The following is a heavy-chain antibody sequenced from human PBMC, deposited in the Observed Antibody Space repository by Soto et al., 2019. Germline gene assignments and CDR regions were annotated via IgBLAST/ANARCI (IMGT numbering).Heavy chain of an antibody. Sequence: EVQLVESGGNLVQPGRSLRLSCAAFGFTFSDHYMDWVRQAPGKGLEWVGRIRNKANSYTTEYAASVKGRFTISRDDSKTSLFLQMNSLKTEDTAVYYCSRAGILTTPYYFDYWGQGTLVTVSS. CDR3: SRAGILTTPYYFDY. CDR1: GFTFSDHY. D-gene: IGHD4-4*01. CDR2: IRNKANSYTT. J-gene: IGHJ4*01. V-gene: IGHV3-72*01.